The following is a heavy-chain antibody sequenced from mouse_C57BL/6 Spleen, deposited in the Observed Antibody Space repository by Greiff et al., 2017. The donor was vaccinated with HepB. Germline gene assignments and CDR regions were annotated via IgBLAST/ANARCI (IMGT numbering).Heavy chain of an antibody. CDR1: GYAFSSSW. Sequence: QVQLQQSGPELVKPGASVKISCKASGYAFSSSWMNWVKQRPGKGLEWIGRIYPGDGDTNYNGKFKGKATLTADKSSSTAYMQLSSLTSEDSAVYFCARSASNYVDYWGQGTTLTVSS. CDR2: IYPGDGDT. CDR3: ARSASNYVDY. J-gene: IGHJ2*01. V-gene: IGHV1-82*01.